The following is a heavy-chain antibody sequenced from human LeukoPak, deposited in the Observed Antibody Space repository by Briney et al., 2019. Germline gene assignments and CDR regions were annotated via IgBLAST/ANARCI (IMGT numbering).Heavy chain of an antibody. CDR3: ARRGSSNNWGYGYYYYYMDV. Sequence: PSETLSLTCSVSDGSIRSYYWSWIRQPPGKGLECIGYIYYSGSTNYNPSLKSRVTISLDMSKDQFSLKLSSVTAADTAVYYCARRGSSNNWGYGYYYYYMDVWGKGTTVTVSS. V-gene: IGHV4-59*08. D-gene: IGHD7-27*01. J-gene: IGHJ6*03. CDR1: DGSIRSYY. CDR2: IYYSGST.